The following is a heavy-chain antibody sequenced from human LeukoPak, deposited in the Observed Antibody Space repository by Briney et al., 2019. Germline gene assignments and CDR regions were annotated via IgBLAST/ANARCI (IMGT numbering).Heavy chain of an antibody. CDR1: GFTFTSSA. D-gene: IGHD1-26*01. J-gene: IGHJ4*02. CDR2: IVVGSGNT. Sequence: AGGSLRLSCAASGFTFTSSAVQWVRQARGQRLEWIGWIVVGSGNTNYAQKFQERVTITRDMSTSTAYMELSSLRSEDTAVYYCAVSGSYENFDYWGQGTLVTVSS. V-gene: IGHV1-58*01. CDR3: AVSGSYENFDY.